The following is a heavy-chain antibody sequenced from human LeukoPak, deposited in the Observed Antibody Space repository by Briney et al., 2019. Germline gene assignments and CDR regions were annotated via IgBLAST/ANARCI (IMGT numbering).Heavy chain of an antibody. J-gene: IGHJ3*02. V-gene: IGHV4-31*03. D-gene: IGHD3-22*01. CDR1: GGSISSGGYY. Sequence: SETLSLTCTVSGGSISSGGYYWSWIRQHPGKGLEWIGYIYYSGSTYYNPSLKSRVTISVDTSKNQFSLKLSSVTAADTAVYYCARSIPQDYYDSSGRRVDAFDIWGQGTMVTVSS. CDR2: IYYSGST. CDR3: ARSIPQDYYDSSGRRVDAFDI.